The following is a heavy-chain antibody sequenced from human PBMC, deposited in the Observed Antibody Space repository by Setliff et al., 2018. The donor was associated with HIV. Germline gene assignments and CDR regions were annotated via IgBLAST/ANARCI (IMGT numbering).Heavy chain of an antibody. CDR2: VDPADGET. D-gene: IGHD2-15*01. CDR3: ATSRYCSGGSCPGDF. CDR1: GGTFGNSA. V-gene: IGHV1-69-2*01. J-gene: IGHJ4*01. Sequence: GASVKVSCKASGGTFGNSAISWVRQAPGQGLEWMGRVDPADGETRYAEKFQGRVIIIADTSTHTAYMELSSLRSEDTAIYYCATSRYCSGGSCPGDFWGHGTLVTVSS.